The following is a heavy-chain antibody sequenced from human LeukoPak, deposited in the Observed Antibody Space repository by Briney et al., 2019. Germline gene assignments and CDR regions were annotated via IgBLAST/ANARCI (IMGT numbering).Heavy chain of an antibody. V-gene: IGHV3-30*04. D-gene: IGHD6-13*01. CDR1: GFTFSSYA. CDR2: ISYDGSNK. CDR3: ASRGIAAAGTLFDY. Sequence: GRSLRLSCAASGFTFSSYAMHWVRQAPSKGLEWVAVISYDGSNKYYADSVKGRFTISRDNSKNTLYLQMNSLRAEDTAVYYCASRGIAAAGTLFDYWGQGTLVTVSS. J-gene: IGHJ4*02.